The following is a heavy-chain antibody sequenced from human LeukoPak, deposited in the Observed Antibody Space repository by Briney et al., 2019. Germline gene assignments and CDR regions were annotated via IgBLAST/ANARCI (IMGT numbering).Heavy chain of an antibody. V-gene: IGHV4-34*01. J-gene: IGHJ5*02. CDR1: GGSFSGYY. CDR3: AREWDIVVVPAARWFDP. Sequence: PSETLSLTCAVYGGSFSGYYWSWIRQPPGKGLEWIGEINHSGSTNYNPSLKSRVTISVDASKNQFSLKLSSVTAADTAVYYCAREWDIVVVPAARWFDPWGQGTLVTVSS. CDR2: INHSGST. D-gene: IGHD2-2*01.